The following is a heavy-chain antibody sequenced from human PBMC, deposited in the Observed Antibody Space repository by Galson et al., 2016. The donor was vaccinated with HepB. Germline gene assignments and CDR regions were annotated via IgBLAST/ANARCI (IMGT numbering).Heavy chain of an antibody. J-gene: IGHJ3*02. D-gene: IGHD2/OR15-2a*01. Sequence: ETLSLTCTVSGGSISTFYWTWIRQPPGKGLQWIGYIYHSVGTHYNPSLKSRVSMSVDTSKNQFSLTLSSVTAADTAVYYCARGNSDAFDIWGQGTMVSVSS. V-gene: IGHV4-59*01. CDR2: IYHSVGT. CDR3: ARGNSDAFDI. CDR1: GGSISTFY.